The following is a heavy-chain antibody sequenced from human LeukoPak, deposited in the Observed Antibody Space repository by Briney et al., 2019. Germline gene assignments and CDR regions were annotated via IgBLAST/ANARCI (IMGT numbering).Heavy chain of an antibody. J-gene: IGHJ6*02. Sequence: GESLKISCKGSGYSFTGYWIGWVRQMPGKGLEWMGIIYPGDSDTRYSPSFQGQVTISADKSISTAYLQWSSLKASDTAMYYCARQRTCSSTSCYRYYYYYGMDVWGQGSTVTVSS. CDR2: IYPGDSDT. CDR1: GYSFTGYW. CDR3: ARQRTCSSTSCYRYYYYYGMDV. V-gene: IGHV5-51*01. D-gene: IGHD2-2*02.